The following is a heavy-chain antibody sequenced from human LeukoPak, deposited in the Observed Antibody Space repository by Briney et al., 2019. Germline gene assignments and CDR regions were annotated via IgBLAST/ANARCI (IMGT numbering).Heavy chain of an antibody. V-gene: IGHV4-39*07. CDR1: GGSISSSSYY. CDR2: IYHSGST. Sequence: SETLSLTCIVSGGSISSSSYYWGWIRQPPGKGLEWIGSIYHSGSTYYNPSLKSRVTISVDTPKNQFSLNLSSVTAADTAVYYCARGVARSSKFHFSYYFDYWGQGTLVTVSS. D-gene: IGHD6-6*01. J-gene: IGHJ4*02. CDR3: ARGVARSSKFHFSYYFDY.